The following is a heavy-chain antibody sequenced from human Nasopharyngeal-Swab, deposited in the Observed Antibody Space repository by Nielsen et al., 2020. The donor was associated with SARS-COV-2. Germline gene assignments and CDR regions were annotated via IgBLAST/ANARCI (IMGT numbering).Heavy chain of an antibody. V-gene: IGHV1-46*02. CDR1: GYTFNSYY. Sequence: ASVKVSCKASGYTFNSYYMHWVRQAPGQGLEWMGIINPSGGSTSYAQKFQGRVTMTRDTSTSTVYMELSSLRSEDTAVYYCARDPTLAVETETTYYYYGMDVWGQGTTVTVSS. CDR2: INPSGGST. D-gene: IGHD6-19*01. J-gene: IGHJ6*02. CDR3: ARDPTLAVETETTYYYYGMDV.